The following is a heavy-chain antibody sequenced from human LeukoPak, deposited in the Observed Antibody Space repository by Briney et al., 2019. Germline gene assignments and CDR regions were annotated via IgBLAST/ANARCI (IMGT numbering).Heavy chain of an antibody. CDR2: IIPIFGTA. V-gene: IGHV1-69*05. Sequence: ASVKVSCKASGGTFSSYAISWVRQAPGQGLEWMGGIIPIFGTANYAQEFQGRVTITTDESTSTAYMELSSLRSEDTAVYYCARDSIYCSSTSCLQRDAFDIWGQGTMVTVSS. D-gene: IGHD2-2*01. CDR1: GGTFSSYA. CDR3: ARDSIYCSSTSCLQRDAFDI. J-gene: IGHJ3*02.